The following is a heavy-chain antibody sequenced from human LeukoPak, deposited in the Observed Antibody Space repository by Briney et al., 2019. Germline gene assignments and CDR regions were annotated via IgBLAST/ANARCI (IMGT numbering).Heavy chain of an antibody. CDR3: ARGYYDYSNWFDP. D-gene: IGHD4-11*01. J-gene: IGHJ5*02. CDR2: INHSGST. Sequence: SETLSLTCAVYGGSFSGYYWSWIRQPPGKGLEWTGEINHSGSTNYNPSLKSRVTISVDTSKNQFSLKLSSVTAADTAVYYCARGYYDYSNWFDPWGQGTLVTVSP. CDR1: GGSFSGYY. V-gene: IGHV4-34*01.